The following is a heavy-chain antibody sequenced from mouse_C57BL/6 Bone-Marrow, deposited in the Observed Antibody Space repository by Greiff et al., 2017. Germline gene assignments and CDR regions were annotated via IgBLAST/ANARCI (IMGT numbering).Heavy chain of an antibody. V-gene: IGHV14-1*01. D-gene: IGHD1-1*01. CDR2: IDPEDGDT. CDR3: TTNYGSSDWYFDV. Sequence: EVQLQQSGAELVRPGASVKLSCTASGFNIKDYYMHWVKQRPEQGLEWIGRIDPEDGDTEYAPKFPGKATMTADTSSNTAYLQLSSLTSEDTAVYYCTTNYGSSDWYFDVWGTGTTVTVSS. CDR1: GFNIKDYY. J-gene: IGHJ1*03.